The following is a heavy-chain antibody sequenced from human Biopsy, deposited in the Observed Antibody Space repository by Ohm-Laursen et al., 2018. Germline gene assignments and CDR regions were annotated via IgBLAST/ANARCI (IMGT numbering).Heavy chain of an antibody. V-gene: IGHV4-34*01. CDR3: VRGVDYYDPYHYYALDV. CDR2: INYSGRT. J-gene: IGHJ6*02. D-gene: IGHD3-22*01. CDR1: GESFNGYY. Sequence: SETLSLTCAVYGESFNGYYWSWIRQTPGKGLEWIGKINYSGRTNYNPSLKSRVTISVDTSKNQFSLKVRSVTAADTAVYCCVRGVDYYDPYHYYALDVWGQGTTVTVSS.